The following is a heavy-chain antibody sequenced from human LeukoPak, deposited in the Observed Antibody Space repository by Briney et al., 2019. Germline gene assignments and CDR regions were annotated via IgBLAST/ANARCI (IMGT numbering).Heavy chain of an antibody. CDR3: ARLHSSRAEEFDP. CDR2: IYYTGIT. J-gene: IGHJ5*02. Sequence: PSETLSLTCTVSGGSISGYYWSWIRQSPGKGLEWIGYIYYTGITAYNPSLGSRVTISVEKSNNQFSLRLTSVTAADTAVYYCARLHSSRAEEFDPWGQGTLVTVSS. V-gene: IGHV4-59*01. CDR1: GGSISGYY.